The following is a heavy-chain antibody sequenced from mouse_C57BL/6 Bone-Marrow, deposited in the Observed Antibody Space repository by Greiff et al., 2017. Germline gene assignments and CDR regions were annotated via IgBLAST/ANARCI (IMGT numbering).Heavy chain of an antibody. J-gene: IGHJ2*01. D-gene: IGHD2-1*01. CDR1: GYSITSGYY. V-gene: IGHV3-6*01. CDR3: ARRGVYYGNYADY. CDR2: ISYDGSN. Sequence: DVQLQESGPGLVKPSQSLSLTCSVTGYSITSGYYWNWIRQFPGNKLEWMGYISYDGSNNYNPSLKNRISITRDTSKNQFFLKLNSVTTEDTATYYCARRGVYYGNYADYWGQGTTLTVSS.